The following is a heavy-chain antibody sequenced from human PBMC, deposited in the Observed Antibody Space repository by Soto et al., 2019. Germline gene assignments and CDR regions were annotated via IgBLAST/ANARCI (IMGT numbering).Heavy chain of an antibody. CDR1: GGSISGYY. Sequence: ASETLSLTCTVSGGSISGYYWSWIRQPPGKGLEWIGYFFFRGSTRNNPSLSSRVTTSADTSKNQFSLKLSSVTDADTAVYYCARLILVGATLYFDYWGQGTQVTVSS. V-gene: IGHV4-59*01. D-gene: IGHD1-26*01. CDR3: ARLILVGATLYFDY. J-gene: IGHJ4*02. CDR2: FFFRGST.